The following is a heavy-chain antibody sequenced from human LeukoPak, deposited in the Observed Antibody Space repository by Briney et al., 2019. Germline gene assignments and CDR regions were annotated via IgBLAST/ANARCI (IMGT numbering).Heavy chain of an antibody. CDR2: ISGSGGTT. V-gene: IGHV3-74*01. J-gene: IGHJ4*02. Sequence: PGGSLRLSCAASGFTFSSYWMHWVRQAPGKGLEWVSSISGSGGTTYYADSIKGRFTISRDNAKNTLYLQMNSLRAEDTAVYYCARVRYSSGWYFDYWGQGTLVTVSS. CDR1: GFTFSSYW. D-gene: IGHD6-19*01. CDR3: ARVRYSSGWYFDY.